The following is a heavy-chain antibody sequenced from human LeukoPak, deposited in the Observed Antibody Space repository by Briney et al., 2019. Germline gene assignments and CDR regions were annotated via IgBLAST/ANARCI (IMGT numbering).Heavy chain of an antibody. CDR1: GFTFSSYA. CDR2: ISGSGGST. J-gene: IGHJ4*02. Sequence: GGFLRPSCAASGFTFSSYAMSWVRQAPGKGLEWVSAISGSGGSTYYADSVKGRFTISRDNSKNTLYLQMNSLRAEDTAVYYCAKDYGDYGSDYWGQGTLVTVSS. CDR3: AKDYGDYGSDY. V-gene: IGHV3-23*01. D-gene: IGHD4-17*01.